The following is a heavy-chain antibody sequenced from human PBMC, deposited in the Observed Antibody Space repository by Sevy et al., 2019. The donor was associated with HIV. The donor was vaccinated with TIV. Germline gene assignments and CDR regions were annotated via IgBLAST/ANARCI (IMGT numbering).Heavy chain of an antibody. CDR2: ISISGIYI. Sequence: GGSLRLSCAASGFTVSNYNMNWVRQAPGKGLEWVSSISISGIYIHYADSVKGRFTISRDNAKNSLYLQMNSLRAEDTAVYYCARYEEDTSMVNAFDIWGQGTMVTVSS. J-gene: IGHJ3*02. D-gene: IGHD5-18*01. CDR3: ARYEEDTSMVNAFDI. CDR1: GFTVSNYN. V-gene: IGHV3-21*06.